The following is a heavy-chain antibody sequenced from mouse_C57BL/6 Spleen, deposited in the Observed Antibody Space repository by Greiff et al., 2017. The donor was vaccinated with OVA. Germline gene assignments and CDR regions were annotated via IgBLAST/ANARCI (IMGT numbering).Heavy chain of an antibody. Sequence: EVQLVESGGDLVKPGGSLKLSCAASGFTFSSYGMSWVRQTPDKRLEWVATISSGGSYTYYPDSVKGRFTISRDNAKNTLYLQMSSLKSEDTAMYYCARGTGTGNFDYWGQGTTLTVSS. CDR1: GFTFSSYG. CDR2: ISSGGSYT. D-gene: IGHD4-1*01. CDR3: ARGTGTGNFDY. J-gene: IGHJ2*01. V-gene: IGHV5-6*01.